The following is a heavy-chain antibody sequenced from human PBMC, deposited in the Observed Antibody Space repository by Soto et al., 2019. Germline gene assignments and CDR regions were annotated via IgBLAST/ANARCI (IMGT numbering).Heavy chain of an antibody. CDR1: GYSFTSYW. CDR2: IYPGDSDT. V-gene: IGHV5-51*01. D-gene: IGHD6-6*01. Sequence: GESLKISFKGSGYSFTSYWICWVRQMPGKGLEWMGIIYPGDSDTRYSPSFQGQVTISADKSISTAYLQWSSLKASDTAMYYCARLEKKLVADYYGMDVCGQGTTLPVSS. J-gene: IGHJ6*02. CDR3: ARLEKKLVADYYGMDV.